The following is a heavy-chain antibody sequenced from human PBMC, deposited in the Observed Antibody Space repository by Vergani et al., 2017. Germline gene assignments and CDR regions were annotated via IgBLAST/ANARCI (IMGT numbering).Heavy chain of an antibody. CDR1: GFTFSSYA. CDR3: AREGWELLRAFDI. D-gene: IGHD1-26*01. Sequence: QVQLVESGGGVVQPGTSLRLSCAASGFTFSSYAMHWVRQAPGKGLEWVAVISYDGSNKYYADSVKGRFTISRENSKNTLYLQMNSLRAEDTAVYYCAREGWELLRAFDIWGQGTMVTVSS. CDR2: ISYDGSNK. V-gene: IGHV3-30*14. J-gene: IGHJ3*02.